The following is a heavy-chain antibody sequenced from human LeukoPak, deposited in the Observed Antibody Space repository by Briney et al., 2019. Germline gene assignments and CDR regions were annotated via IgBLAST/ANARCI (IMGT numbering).Heavy chain of an antibody. Sequence: PGGSLRLSCAASGFTFSSYGMHWVRQAPGNGLEWVAFIRYDGSNKYYADSVKGRFTISRDNSKNTLYLQMNSLRAEDTAVYYCANDSHRLWFGDGSEYWGQGTLVTVSS. CDR1: GFTFSSYG. D-gene: IGHD3-10*01. CDR3: ANDSHRLWFGDGSEY. J-gene: IGHJ4*02. CDR2: IRYDGSNK. V-gene: IGHV3-30*02.